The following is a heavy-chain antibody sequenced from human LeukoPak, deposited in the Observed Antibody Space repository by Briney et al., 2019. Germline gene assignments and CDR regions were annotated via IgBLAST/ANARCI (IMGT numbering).Heavy chain of an antibody. CDR1: GGTFSSYA. CDR2: IIPIFGTA. J-gene: IGHJ4*02. V-gene: IGHV1-69*05. D-gene: IGHD1-26*01. Sequence: GSSVKVSCKASGGTFSSYAISWVRQAPGQGLEWMGGIIPIFGTADYAQKFQSRVTITTDESTSTAYMELSSLRSEDTAVYYCARGLVGDSGSYFWGQGTLVTVSS. CDR3: ARGLVGDSGSYF.